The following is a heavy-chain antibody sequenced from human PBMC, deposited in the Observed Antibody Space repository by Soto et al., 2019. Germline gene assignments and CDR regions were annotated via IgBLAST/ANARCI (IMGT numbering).Heavy chain of an antibody. D-gene: IGHD2-2*01. CDR2: INHSGST. CDR3: ARAMEGDCSSTSCYDYWYFDL. J-gene: IGHJ2*01. V-gene: IGHV4-34*01. CDR1: GGSFSGYY. Sequence: QVQLQQWGAGLLKPSETLSLTCAVYGGSFSGYYWSWIRQPPGKGLEWIGEINHSGSTNYNPSLKSRFTISVDTSKNQFSLKLSSVTAADTAVYYCARAMEGDCSSTSCYDYWYFDLWGRGTLVTVSS.